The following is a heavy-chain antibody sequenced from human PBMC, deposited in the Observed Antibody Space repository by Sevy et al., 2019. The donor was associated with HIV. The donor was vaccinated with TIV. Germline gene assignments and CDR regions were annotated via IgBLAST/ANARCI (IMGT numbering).Heavy chain of an antibody. CDR1: GGSISSNY. D-gene: IGHD3-3*01. CDR2: IYYSGST. CDR3: ASAVYFDFWSGYYTDY. J-gene: IGHJ4*02. V-gene: IGHV4-59*13. Sequence: SETLSLTCTVSGGSISSNYWSWIQQPPGKGLEWMGYIYYSGSTNYNPSLKSRVTISVDTSKNQFSLKLSSVTAADTAVYYCASAVYFDFWSGYYTDYWGQGTLVTVSS.